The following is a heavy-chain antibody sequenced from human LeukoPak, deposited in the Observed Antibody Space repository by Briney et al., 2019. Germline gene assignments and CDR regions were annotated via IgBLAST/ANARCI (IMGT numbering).Heavy chain of an antibody. CDR2: ISSSGSTI. CDR3: AKDWGGYCSGGSCYFYYYYYYMDV. J-gene: IGHJ6*03. CDR1: GFTFSSYE. Sequence: GGSLRLSCAASGFTFSSYEMNWVRQAPGKGLEWVSYISSSGSTIYYADSVKGRFTISRDNAKNSLYLQMNSLRAEDTAVYYCAKDWGGYCSGGSCYFYYYYYYMDVWGKGTTVTVSS. D-gene: IGHD2-15*01. V-gene: IGHV3-48*03.